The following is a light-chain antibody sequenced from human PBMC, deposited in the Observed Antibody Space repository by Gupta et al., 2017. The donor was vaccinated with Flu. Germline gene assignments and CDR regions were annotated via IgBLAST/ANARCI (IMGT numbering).Light chain of an antibody. J-gene: IGLJ1*01. CDR1: SSNIGAGYD. CDR2: GND. Sequence: TVSCTGSSSNIGAGYDVHWYHQFPGTAPNLLIFGNDNRPSGVPDRCSGSRSGTSASLAIDGLQAEEEADYFCQSYDNSRNGSDVFGTGTKVTVL. V-gene: IGLV1-40*01. CDR3: QSYDNSRNGSDV.